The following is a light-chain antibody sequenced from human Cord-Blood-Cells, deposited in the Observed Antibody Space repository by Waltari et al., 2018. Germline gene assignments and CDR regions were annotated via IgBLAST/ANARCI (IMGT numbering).Light chain of an antibody. V-gene: IGLV2-14*01. J-gene: IGLJ1*01. Sequence: QSALTQPASVSGSPGQSITISCTGTSSDVGGYNYVSWYQQHPGKAPKLMIYDVSKRPSGVSNRFSGSKSGNTASLTISGLQAEDEDDYYCSSYTSSSTFYVFGTGTKVTVL. CDR1: SSDVGGYNY. CDR3: SSYTSSSTFYV. CDR2: DVS.